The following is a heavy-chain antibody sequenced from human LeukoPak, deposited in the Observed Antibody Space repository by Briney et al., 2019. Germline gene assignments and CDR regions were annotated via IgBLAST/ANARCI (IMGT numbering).Heavy chain of an antibody. CDR3: AKDPRHDY. Sequence: GSLRLSCAASGFSFSISAMSWVRQAPGKGLEWVSAISDSGAGTYYADSVKGRFTISRDNSKDALYLQMNSLRAEDTAVYYCAKDPRHDYWGQGTLVTVSS. J-gene: IGHJ4*02. CDR1: GFSFSISA. CDR2: ISDSGAGT. V-gene: IGHV3-23*01.